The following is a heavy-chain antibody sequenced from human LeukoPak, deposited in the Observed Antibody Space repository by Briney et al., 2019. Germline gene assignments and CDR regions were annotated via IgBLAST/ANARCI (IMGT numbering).Heavy chain of an antibody. D-gene: IGHD1-26*01. CDR2: IYYSGST. CDR1: GGSISSSSYY. J-gene: IGHJ5*02. Sequence: SETLSPTCTVSGGSISSSSYYWGWIRQPPGKGLEWIGSIYYSGSTYYNPSLKSRVTISVDTSKNQFSLKLSSVTAADTAVYYCARLGSFDPWGQGTLVTVSS. V-gene: IGHV4-39*01. CDR3: ARLGSFDP.